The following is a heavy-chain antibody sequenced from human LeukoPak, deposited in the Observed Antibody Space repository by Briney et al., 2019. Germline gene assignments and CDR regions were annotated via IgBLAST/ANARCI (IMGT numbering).Heavy chain of an antibody. J-gene: IGHJ1*01. CDR2: IYHNSGTT. CDR3: AQMASYSPGYSQQ. CDR1: GCSITSYF. D-gene: IGHD2-15*01. Sequence: PSETLSLTCTVSGCSITSYFWTWIRQPPGKGLEWIGYIYHNSGTTNYNPSLKSRVSISVDTSKTHFSLRLSSVTTADTAVYYCAQMASYSPGYSQQWGQGTLVTVSS. V-gene: IGHV4-59*01.